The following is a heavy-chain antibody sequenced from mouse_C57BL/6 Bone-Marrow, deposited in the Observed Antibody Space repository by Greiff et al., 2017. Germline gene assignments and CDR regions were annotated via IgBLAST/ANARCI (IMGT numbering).Heavy chain of an antibody. J-gene: IGHJ2*01. CDR1: GFTFSNYW. Sequence: EVHLVESGGGLVQPGGSMKLSCVASGFTFSNYWMNWVRQSPEKGLEWVAQMRLKSDNYATHYAESVKGRFTISRDDSKSSVYLQMNNLRAEDTGIYYCTGYGSSLYFDYWGQGTTLTVSS. CDR3: TGYGSSLYFDY. D-gene: IGHD1-1*01. V-gene: IGHV6-3*01. CDR2: MRLKSDNYAT.